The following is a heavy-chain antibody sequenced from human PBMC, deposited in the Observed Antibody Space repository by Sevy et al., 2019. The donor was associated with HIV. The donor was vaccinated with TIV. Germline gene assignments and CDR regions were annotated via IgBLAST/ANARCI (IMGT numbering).Heavy chain of an antibody. D-gene: IGHD3-22*01. CDR2: ISYDGSNK. J-gene: IGHJ3*02. CDR1: GFTFSSYA. V-gene: IGHV3-30-3*01. Sequence: GGSLRLSCAASGFTFSSYAMHWVRQAPGKGLEWVAVISYDGSNKYYADSVKGRFTISRDNSKNTLYLQMNSLRAEDTAVYYCAREEWYYYDSSGYPDAFDIWGQGTMVTVSS. CDR3: AREEWYYYDSSGYPDAFDI.